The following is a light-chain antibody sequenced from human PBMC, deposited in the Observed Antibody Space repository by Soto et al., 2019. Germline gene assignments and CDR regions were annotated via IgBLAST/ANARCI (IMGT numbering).Light chain of an antibody. CDR3: SSYAGSNNFV. V-gene: IGLV2-8*01. CDR2: EVT. CDR1: SSDVGGYNY. Sequence: QSALTQPPSASGSPGQSVAISCTGTSSDVGGYNYVSWYQQHPGKAPKLVIYEVTKRPSGVPDRVSASKSGNTASLTVSGLRAEDEADYYCSSYAGSNNFVFGSGTKLTVL. J-gene: IGLJ1*01.